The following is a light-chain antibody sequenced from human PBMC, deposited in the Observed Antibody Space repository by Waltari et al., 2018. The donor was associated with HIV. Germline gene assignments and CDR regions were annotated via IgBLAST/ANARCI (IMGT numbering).Light chain of an antibody. V-gene: IGLV1-40*01. CDR2: GDN. J-gene: IGLJ3*02. CDR1: SSNIGAGFD. CDR3: QSYDSGLRGWV. Sequence: QSVLTQSPSVSGAPGQRVTISCTGTSSNIGAGFDGHWYQHLPGTAPKLLIFGDNHRPSGVPDRFSGSMSGTSASLAITWLQADDEAYYYCQSYDSGLRGWVFGGGTKLTVL.